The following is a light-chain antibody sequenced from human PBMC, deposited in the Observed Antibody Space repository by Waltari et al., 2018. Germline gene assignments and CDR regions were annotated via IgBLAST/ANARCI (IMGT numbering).Light chain of an antibody. CDR1: QDIINS. J-gene: IGKJ4*02. Sequence: DIQMTQSPSSLSASVGDRVTITCQASQDIINSLNWYQHKPGKAPELLIYDASNLRTGVPSRFSGAGSGTDFTFTISTLQPEDVATYYCQQCDNLPLTFGGGTKLEI. CDR2: DAS. V-gene: IGKV1-33*01. CDR3: QQCDNLPLT.